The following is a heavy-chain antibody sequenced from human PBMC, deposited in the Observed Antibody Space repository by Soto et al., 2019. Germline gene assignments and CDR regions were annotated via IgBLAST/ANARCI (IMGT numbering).Heavy chain of an antibody. CDR1: GYTFTGYY. V-gene: IGHV1-2*02. D-gene: IGHD3-22*01. CDR2: INPNSGGT. Sequence: ASVKVSCKASGYTFTGYYMHWVRQAPGQGLEWMGWINPNSGGTKSAQKFQGRVTMTRDTSISTAYMELSRLRSDDTAVYYCARRKGDYYDSSGYHYYFDYWGQGTLVTVSS. CDR3: ARRKGDYYDSSGYHYYFDY. J-gene: IGHJ4*02.